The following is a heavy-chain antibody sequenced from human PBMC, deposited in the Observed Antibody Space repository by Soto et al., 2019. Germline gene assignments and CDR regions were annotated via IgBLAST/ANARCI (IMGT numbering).Heavy chain of an antibody. J-gene: IGHJ4*01. D-gene: IGHD2-15*01. Sequence: ASVKVSCNASGYTFTGYYMHWVRQAPGQGLEWMGWINPNSGGTNYAQKFQGRVTMTRDTSISTAYMELSRLRSDDTAVYYCIMPGYCSGVICTDLSWGHGTLVT. V-gene: IGHV1-2*02. CDR2: INPNSGGT. CDR1: GYTFTGYY. CDR3: IMPGYCSGVICTDLS.